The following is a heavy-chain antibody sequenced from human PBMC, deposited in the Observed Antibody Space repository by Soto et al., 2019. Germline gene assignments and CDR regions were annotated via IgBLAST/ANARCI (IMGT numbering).Heavy chain of an antibody. J-gene: IGHJ5*02. CDR3: AREWPVVAAAIRWFDP. CDR2: IYSGGST. Sequence: GGSLRLSCAASGFTVSGNYMSWVRQAPGKGLEWVSVIYSGGSTYYADSVKGRFTISRDNSKNTLYLHMNSLRAEDTAVYYCAREWPVVAAAIRWFDPWGQGTLVTVSS. D-gene: IGHD2-2*01. V-gene: IGHV3-66*01. CDR1: GFTVSGNY.